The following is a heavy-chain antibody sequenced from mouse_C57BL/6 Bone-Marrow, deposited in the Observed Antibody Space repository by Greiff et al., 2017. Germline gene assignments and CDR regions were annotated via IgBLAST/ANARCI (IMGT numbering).Heavy chain of an antibody. CDR3: ASRFLFYCYFDV. V-gene: IGHV5-6*01. D-gene: IGHD6-2*01. J-gene: IGHJ1*01. Sequence: EVQVVESGGDLVKPGGSLKLSCAASGFTFSSYGMSWVRQTPDKRLEWVATISSGGSYTYYPDSVKGRFTISRDNAKNTLYLQMSSLKSEDTAMYYYASRFLFYCYFDVCCPRTTFPVSS. CDR1: GFTFSSYG. CDR2: ISSGGSYT.